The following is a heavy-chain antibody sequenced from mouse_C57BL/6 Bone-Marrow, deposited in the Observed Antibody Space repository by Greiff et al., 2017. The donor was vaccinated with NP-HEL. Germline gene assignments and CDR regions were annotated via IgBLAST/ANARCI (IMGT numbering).Heavy chain of an antibody. CDR2: INPSNGGT. Sequence: QVQLQQSGTELVKPGASVKLSCKASGYTFTSYWMHWVKQRPGQGLEWIGNINPSNGGTNYNEKFKSKATLTVDKSSSTAYMQLSSLTSEDAVVYYCAQDCDAFYYAMDYWGQGTSVTVSS. V-gene: IGHV1-53*01. CDR3: AQDCDAFYYAMDY. CDR1: GYTFTSYW. J-gene: IGHJ4*01.